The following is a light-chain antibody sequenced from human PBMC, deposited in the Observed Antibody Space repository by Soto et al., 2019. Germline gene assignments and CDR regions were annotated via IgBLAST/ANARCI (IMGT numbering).Light chain of an antibody. CDR3: QQSHDSPWV. J-gene: IGKJ1*01. V-gene: IGKV1-39*01. CDR1: QSIRSF. CDR2: GTS. Sequence: DIQMTQSPASLSASVGARVTITCRSSQSIRSFLNWYQQKPGKAPKLLIYGTSSLQDGVPSRFGGSGSSTEFTLTISSLQPEDCAAYYCQQSHDSPWVFGPRTKVEVK.